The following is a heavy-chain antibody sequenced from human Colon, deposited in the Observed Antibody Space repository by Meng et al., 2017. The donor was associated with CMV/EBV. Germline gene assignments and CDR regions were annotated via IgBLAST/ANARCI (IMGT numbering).Heavy chain of an antibody. J-gene: IGHJ4*02. CDR3: VRDPRYCSSTSCLYYFDN. Sequence: GSLRLSCTVSGDSISTNYYWGWIRQSPGKGLEWIGSVFYRGSSYYNPSLKTRVTISLDTSKNHVSLMLNSVNVADTAVYYCVRDPRYCSSTSCLYYFDNWGQGTLVTVSS. CDR1: GDSISTNYY. V-gene: IGHV4-39*07. D-gene: IGHD2-2*01. CDR2: VFYRGSS.